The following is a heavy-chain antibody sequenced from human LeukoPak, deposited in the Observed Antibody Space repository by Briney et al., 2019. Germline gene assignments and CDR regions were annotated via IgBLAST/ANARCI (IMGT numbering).Heavy chain of an antibody. CDR3: ARGPGGFWSGYYLDY. V-gene: IGHV4-34*01. J-gene: IGHJ4*02. CDR2: INHSGST. Sequence: SETLSLTCAVYGGSFSGYYWSWIRQPPGKGLEWIGEINHSGSTNYNPSLKSRVTTSVDTSKNQFSLKLSSVTAADTAVYYCARGPGGFWSGYYLDYWGQGTLVTVSS. D-gene: IGHD3-3*01. CDR1: GGSFSGYY.